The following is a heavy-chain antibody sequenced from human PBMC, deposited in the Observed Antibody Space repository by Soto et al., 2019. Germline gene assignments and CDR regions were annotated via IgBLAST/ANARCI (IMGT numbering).Heavy chain of an antibody. V-gene: IGHV1-18*01. CDR1: GYTFTSYG. J-gene: IGHJ6*02. Sequence: ASVKVSCKXSGYTFTSYGISWVRQAPGQGLEWMGWISAYNGNTNYAQKLQGRVTMTTDTSTSTAYMELRSLRSDDTAVYYCAREGSRDIVVVVAAGQDTNGMDVWGQGTTVTVSS. CDR3: AREGSRDIVVVVAAGQDTNGMDV. D-gene: IGHD2-15*01. CDR2: ISAYNGNT.